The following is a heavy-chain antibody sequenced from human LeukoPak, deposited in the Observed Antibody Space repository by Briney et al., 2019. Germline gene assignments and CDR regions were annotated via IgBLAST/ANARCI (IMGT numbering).Heavy chain of an antibody. CDR3: AKDRDSSGYYPRYDYGMDV. CDR1: GFTFSSYA. V-gene: IGHV3-23*01. J-gene: IGHJ6*02. D-gene: IGHD3-22*01. Sequence: PGGSLRLSCAASGFTFSSYAMSWVRQAPGKGLEWVSAISGSGGSTYYADSVKGRFTISRDNSKNTLYLQMNSLRAEDTAVYYCAKDRDSSGYYPRYDYGMDVWGQGTTVTVSS. CDR2: ISGSGGST.